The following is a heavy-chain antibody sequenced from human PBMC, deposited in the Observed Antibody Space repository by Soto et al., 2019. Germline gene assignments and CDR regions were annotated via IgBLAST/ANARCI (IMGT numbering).Heavy chain of an antibody. J-gene: IGHJ5*02. D-gene: IGHD3-3*01. Sequence: ASVKVSCKASGYTFTSYAMHWVRQAPGQRLEWMGWINAGNGNTKYSQKFQGRVTITRDTSASTAYMELSSLRSEDTAVYYCARGGRFLEWLLYPFNHWGPGTLVTVSS. V-gene: IGHV1-3*01. CDR3: ARGGRFLEWLLYPFNH. CDR2: INAGNGNT. CDR1: GYTFTSYA.